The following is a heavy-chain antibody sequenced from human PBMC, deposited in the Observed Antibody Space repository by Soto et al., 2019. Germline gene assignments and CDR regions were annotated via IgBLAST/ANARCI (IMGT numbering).Heavy chain of an antibody. CDR3: SRPYSSSGYFDP. CDR2: INQDGSEK. V-gene: IGHV3-7*01. J-gene: IGHJ5*02. Sequence: PGGSLRLSCVASGFTFSKSWMNWVRQAPGKGPQWVANINQDGSEKSYVDSVKSRFTISRDNARNSLFLQMDSLGVDDTAVYFCSRPYSSSGYFDPWGQGTLVTVSS. CDR1: GFTFSKSW. D-gene: IGHD6-13*01.